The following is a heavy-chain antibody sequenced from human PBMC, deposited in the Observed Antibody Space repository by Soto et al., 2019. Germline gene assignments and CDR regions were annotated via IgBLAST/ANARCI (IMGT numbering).Heavy chain of an antibody. Sequence: QVQLVQSGGEVKKPGASVTVACKASGYTFINYHITWVRQAPGQGLEWMAWINTYNGMTDYAQRFQGRVTMTRDTSTSTAYMELSNLGSDDTAVDFCAKSPRGEMATDWGQGTLVTVSS. J-gene: IGHJ4*02. CDR1: GYTFINYH. D-gene: IGHD5-12*01. CDR3: AKSPRGEMATD. V-gene: IGHV1-18*01. CDR2: INTYNGMT.